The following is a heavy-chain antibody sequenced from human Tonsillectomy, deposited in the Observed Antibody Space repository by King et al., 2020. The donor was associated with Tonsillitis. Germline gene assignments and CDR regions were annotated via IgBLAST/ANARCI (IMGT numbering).Heavy chain of an antibody. J-gene: IGHJ6*02. CDR1: GFAFSSYA. D-gene: IGHD1-26*01. CDR2: ITDSGSKT. CDR3: AGGSWGVGPYYGMDV. Sequence: VQLVESGGAWVQPGGSLRLSCAASGFAFSSYAMSWVRQAPGKGPEWVSAITDSGSKTYYAASVEGRLTISRDNSKNTLYLQMNSLRAEDTAIYYCAGGSWGVGPYYGMDVWGRGTTVTVSS. V-gene: IGHV3-23*04.